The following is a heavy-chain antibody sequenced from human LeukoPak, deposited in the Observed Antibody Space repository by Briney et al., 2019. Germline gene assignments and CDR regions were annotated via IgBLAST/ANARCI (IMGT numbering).Heavy chain of an antibody. V-gene: IGHV3-23*01. CDR2: ITGNGITT. Sequence: PGGSLRLSCAASGFTFSSYAMSWVRQAPGKGLEWVSAITGNGITTYYADSVKDRFTLSRDNSKKTLYLQLNILRADDTAVYYCAKTPGVVALAPFRHGGQGTLVAVSS. D-gene: IGHD2-2*01. CDR3: AKTPGVVALAPFRH. CDR1: GFTFSSYA. J-gene: IGHJ1*01.